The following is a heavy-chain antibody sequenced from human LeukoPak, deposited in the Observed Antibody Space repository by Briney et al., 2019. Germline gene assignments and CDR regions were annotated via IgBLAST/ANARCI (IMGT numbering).Heavy chain of an antibody. D-gene: IGHD3-22*01. J-gene: IGHJ6*03. Sequence: SETLSLTCSVSGGSISSYYWSWIRQPPGKGLEWIGYIYYSGRTSYNPSLKSRVTISVDTSKNQFSLKLSSVTAADTAVYYCARSGPPYYYDSSGRDYYYYYYMDVWGKGTTVTISS. CDR1: GGSISSYY. CDR3: ARSGPPYYYDSSGRDYYYYYYMDV. CDR2: IYYSGRT. V-gene: IGHV4-59*12.